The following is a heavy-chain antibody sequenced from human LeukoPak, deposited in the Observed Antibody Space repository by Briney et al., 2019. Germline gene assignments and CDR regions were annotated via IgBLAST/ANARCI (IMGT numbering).Heavy chain of an antibody. CDR2: INPNSGGT. D-gene: IGHD2-21*02. Sequence: ASLKVSCKASGYTFTGYYMHWVRQAPGQGLEWMGWINPNSGGTNYAQKFQGRVTMTRDTSISTAYMELSSLRSDDTAVYYCARGYCSGDCFTLFDYWGQGTLVTVSS. J-gene: IGHJ4*02. V-gene: IGHV1-2*02. CDR3: ARGYCSGDCFTLFDY. CDR1: GYTFTGYY.